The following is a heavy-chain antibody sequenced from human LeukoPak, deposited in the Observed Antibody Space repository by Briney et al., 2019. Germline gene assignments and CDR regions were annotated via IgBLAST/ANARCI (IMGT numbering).Heavy chain of an antibody. Sequence: SETLSLTCTVSGGSISSGSYYWSWIRQPAGKGLEWIGRIHTSGRTNYNPSLKSRVTISVDTSKNQFSLELTPVTAADTAVYYCARGVTYYYDSSGYLYWGQGTLVTVSS. V-gene: IGHV4-61*02. CDR2: IHTSGRT. D-gene: IGHD3-22*01. CDR1: GGSISSGSYY. J-gene: IGHJ4*02. CDR3: ARGVTYYYDSSGYLY.